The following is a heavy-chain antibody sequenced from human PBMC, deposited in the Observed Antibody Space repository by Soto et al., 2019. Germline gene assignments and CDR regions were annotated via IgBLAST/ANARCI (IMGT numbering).Heavy chain of an antibody. CDR3: ARGGVDWYPDY. D-gene: IGHD3-9*01. CDR1: GYTFTTYD. CDR2: VNADNGNT. V-gene: IGHV1-3*01. J-gene: IGHJ4*02. Sequence: GASVKVSCKASGYTFTTYDIHWVRQAPGQRLEWMGWVNADNGNTKYSQKFQGRVTITRDTSASTVYMELSSLRSEDTAVYYCARGGVDWYPDYWGQGTLVTVSS.